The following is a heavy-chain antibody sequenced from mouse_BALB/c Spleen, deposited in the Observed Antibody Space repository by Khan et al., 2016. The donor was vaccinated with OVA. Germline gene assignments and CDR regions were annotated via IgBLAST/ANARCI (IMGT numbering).Heavy chain of an antibody. V-gene: IGHV2-6-7*01. CDR3: ARELRLGGFAY. J-gene: IGHJ3*01. CDR1: GFSLTGYG. CDR2: IWSDGST. Sequence: QMQLEESGPGLVAPSQSLSITCTVSGFSLTGYGVNWVRQPPGKGLEWLGMIWSDGSTDYNSALKSRLITIKDNSKSQVFLKMNSLQTDDATRYYCARELRLGGFAYWGQGTLVTVSA. D-gene: IGHD1-2*01.